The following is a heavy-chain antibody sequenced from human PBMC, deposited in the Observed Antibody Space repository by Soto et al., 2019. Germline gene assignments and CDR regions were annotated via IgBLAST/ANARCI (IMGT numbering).Heavy chain of an antibody. CDR3: ARGSYYSGWV. CDR1: GDSVSSTSTA. D-gene: IGHD6-19*01. CDR2: TYYRSKWDS. Sequence: SPTLALAYAFSGDSVSSTSTAWSWIRQSPSRGREWLGRTYYRSKWDSDYAGSVKSRITINPDTPKNQFSLQLKSVTPEDTAVYYCARGSYYSGWVWGQGTLVTVSS. V-gene: IGHV6-1*01. J-gene: IGHJ4*02.